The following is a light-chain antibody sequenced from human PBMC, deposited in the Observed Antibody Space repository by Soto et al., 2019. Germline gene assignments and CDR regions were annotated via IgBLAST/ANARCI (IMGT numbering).Light chain of an antibody. CDR3: QQRSNWPPGYT. CDR1: QSVSSY. Sequence: EIVLTQSPATLSLSPGERATLSCRASQSVSSYLAWYQQKPGQAHRLLIYDASNRATGIPARFSGSGSGTDFTLTISSLEAEDFAVYYCQQRSNWPPGYTVGQGTKLEIK. CDR2: DAS. V-gene: IGKV3-11*01. J-gene: IGKJ2*01.